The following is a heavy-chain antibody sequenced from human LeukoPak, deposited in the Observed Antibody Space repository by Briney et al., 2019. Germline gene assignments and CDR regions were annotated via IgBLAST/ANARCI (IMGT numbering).Heavy chain of an antibody. V-gene: IGHV4-30-4*01. Sequence: SETLSLTCTVSGGSISSGDYYWSWIRQPPGKGLEWIGYIYYSGSTYYNPSLKSRVTILVDTSKNQFSLKLTSVTAADTAVYYCARGGSGSGSYSIHYFDYWGQGTLVTVSS. D-gene: IGHD3-10*01. J-gene: IGHJ4*02. CDR3: ARGGSGSGSYSIHYFDY. CDR2: IYYSGST. CDR1: GGSISSGDYY.